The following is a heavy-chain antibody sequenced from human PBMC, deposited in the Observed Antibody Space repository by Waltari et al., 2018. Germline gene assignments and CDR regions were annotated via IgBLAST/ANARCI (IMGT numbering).Heavy chain of an antibody. CDR1: GGSISSHY. CDR2: IYYSGST. V-gene: IGHV4-59*11. Sequence: VQLQESGPGLVKPSETLALTCTVSGGSISSHYWSWIRQPPGKGLEWIGYIYYSGSTNYNASLQSRVTISVDTSKNQFSLKLSSVTAADTAVYYCARGGSGSYETAVLEYWGQGTLVTVSS. J-gene: IGHJ4*02. CDR3: ARGGSGSYETAVLEY. D-gene: IGHD1-26*01.